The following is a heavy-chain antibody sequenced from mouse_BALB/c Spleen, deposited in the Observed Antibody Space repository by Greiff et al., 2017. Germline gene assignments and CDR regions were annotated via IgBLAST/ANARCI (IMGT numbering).Heavy chain of an antibody. CDR2: IDPANGNT. CDR1: GFNIKDTY. D-gene: IGHD2-3*01. J-gene: IGHJ4*01. V-gene: IGHV14-3*02. Sequence: VQLQQSGAELVKPGASVKLSCTASGFNIKDTYMHWVKQRPEQGLEWIGRIDPANGNTKYDPKFQGKATITADTSSNTAYLQLSSLTSEDTAVYYCARWLLGYYYAMDYWGQGTSVTVSS. CDR3: ARWLLGYYYAMDY.